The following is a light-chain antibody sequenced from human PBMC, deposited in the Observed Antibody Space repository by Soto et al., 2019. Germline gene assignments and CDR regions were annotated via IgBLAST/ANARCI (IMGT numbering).Light chain of an antibody. CDR1: SSNIGNNY. CDR3: GTWDSSLSAGRV. CDR2: DNN. V-gene: IGLV1-51*01. J-gene: IGLJ3*02. Sequence: QSVLTQPPSVSAAPGQKVTISCSGSSSNIGNNYVSWYQQLPGTAPKILLYDNNTRPSGIPDRFSGSKSGTSATLGITGLQTGDEADYYCGTWDSSLSAGRVFGGGTKLTVL.